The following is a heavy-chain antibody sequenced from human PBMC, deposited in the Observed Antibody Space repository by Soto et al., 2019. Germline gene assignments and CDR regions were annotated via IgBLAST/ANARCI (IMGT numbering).Heavy chain of an antibody. CDR1: GFSLTTNGVG. CDR2: IYWDDDA. J-gene: IGHJ3*01. Sequence: QITLKESGPTMVKPTQTLTLTCTFSGFSLTTNGVGVGWIRQPPGKALESLGLIYWDDDARYSPTLKSRLTISKDISKSQVVLTLTDMDPVDAATYFCVHHVTGGSFDVWGQGSRVTVSS. CDR3: VHHVTGGSFDV. D-gene: IGHD4-4*01. V-gene: IGHV2-5*02.